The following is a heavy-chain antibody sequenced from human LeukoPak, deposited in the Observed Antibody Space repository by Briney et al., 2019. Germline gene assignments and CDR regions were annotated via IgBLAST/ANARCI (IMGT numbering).Heavy chain of an antibody. CDR1: GGSISSGDYY. Sequence: SQTLSLTCTVSGGSISSGDYYWSWIRQHPGKGLEWIGYIYYSGSTYYNPSLKSRVTISVDTSKNQFSLKLSSVTAADTAVYYCARGPPLGYCSGGSCPNWFDPWGQGTLVTVSS. CDR2: IYYSGST. J-gene: IGHJ5*02. CDR3: ARGPPLGYCSGGSCPNWFDP. V-gene: IGHV4-31*03. D-gene: IGHD2-15*01.